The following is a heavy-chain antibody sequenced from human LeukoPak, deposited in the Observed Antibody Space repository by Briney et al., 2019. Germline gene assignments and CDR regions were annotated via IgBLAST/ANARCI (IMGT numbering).Heavy chain of an antibody. CDR1: GGSISRGDYY. CDR2: IYYSGST. D-gene: IGHD2-2*02. Sequence: SQTLSLTCTVSGGSISRGDYYWSWIRQPPGKGLEWIGYIYYSGSTYYNPSLKSRVTISVDTSKNQFSLKLSSVTAADTAVYYCARDRISVPAAISSWFDPWGQGTLVTVSS. J-gene: IGHJ5*02. CDR3: ARDRISVPAAISSWFDP. V-gene: IGHV4-30-4*08.